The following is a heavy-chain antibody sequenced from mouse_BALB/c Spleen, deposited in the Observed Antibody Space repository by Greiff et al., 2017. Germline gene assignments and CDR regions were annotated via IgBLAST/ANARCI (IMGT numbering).Heavy chain of an antibody. CDR1: GYAFTNYL. CDR3: AREILGDY. J-gene: IGHJ4*01. V-gene: IGHV1-54*01. Sequence: VQLQQSGAELVRPGTSVKVSCKASGYAFTNYLIEWVKQRPGQGLEWIGVINPGSGGTNYNEKFKGKATLTADKSSSTAYMQLSSLTSDDSAVYCCAREILGDYWGQGTSVTVSS. CDR2: INPGSGGT. D-gene: IGHD4-1*01.